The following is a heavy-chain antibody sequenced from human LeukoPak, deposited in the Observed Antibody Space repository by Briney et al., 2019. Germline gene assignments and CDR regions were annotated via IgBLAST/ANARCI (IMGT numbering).Heavy chain of an antibody. D-gene: IGHD2-15*01. CDR2: IYNSGST. CDR1: GGSINSYY. Sequence: PSETLSLTCTVSGGSINSYYWSWIRQPPGEGLEWIGNIYNSGSTNYNPSLKSRVTISVDRSKNHFSLKLSSVTAADTAVYYCARDCGYCSGGSWDVWGQGTTVTVSS. J-gene: IGHJ6*02. CDR3: ARDCGYCSGGSWDV. V-gene: IGHV4-59*01.